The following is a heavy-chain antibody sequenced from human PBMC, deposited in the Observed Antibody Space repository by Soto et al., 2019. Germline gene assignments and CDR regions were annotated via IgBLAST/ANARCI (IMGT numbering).Heavy chain of an antibody. D-gene: IGHD6-25*01. CDR2: ISTQGDST. J-gene: IGHJ3*02. Sequence: GGSLRLSCSASGFTFSSSTMHWVRQAPGKGLEYVSAISTQGDSTYYTDSVRGRFTISRDNSKNTLYLQINSLRDDDTAVYYCARDAAQDAFDIWGQGTMVTVSS. CDR1: GFTFSSST. CDR3: ARDAAQDAFDI. V-gene: IGHV3-64*04.